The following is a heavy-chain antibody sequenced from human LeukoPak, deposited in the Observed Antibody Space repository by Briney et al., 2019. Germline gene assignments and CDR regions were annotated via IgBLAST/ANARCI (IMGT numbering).Heavy chain of an antibody. V-gene: IGHV3-11*04. CDR3: ARENLFHSGDSSGYYMYYFDY. Sequence: GGSLRLSCAASGFTFSDYHMSWIRQAPGKGLEWVSYISSRGSTIYYADSVKGRFTISRDNAKNSLYLQMNSLRAEDTAVYYCARENLFHSGDSSGYYMYYFDYWGQGTLVTVSS. J-gene: IGHJ4*02. CDR1: GFTFSDYH. D-gene: IGHD3-22*01. CDR2: ISSRGSTI.